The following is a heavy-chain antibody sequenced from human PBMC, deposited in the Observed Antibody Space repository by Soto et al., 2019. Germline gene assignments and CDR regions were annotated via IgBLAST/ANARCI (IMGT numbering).Heavy chain of an antibody. D-gene: IGHD2-2*01. Sequence: ASVKVSCKASGYTFTSYDINWVRQATGQGLEWMGWMNPNSGNTGYAQKFQGRVTMTRNTSISTAYMELSSLRSEDTAVYYCARGIVVVPAATPDYYMDVWGKGTTVTVSS. CDR2: MNPNSGNT. CDR3: ARGIVVVPAATPDYYMDV. J-gene: IGHJ6*03. V-gene: IGHV1-8*01. CDR1: GYTFTSYD.